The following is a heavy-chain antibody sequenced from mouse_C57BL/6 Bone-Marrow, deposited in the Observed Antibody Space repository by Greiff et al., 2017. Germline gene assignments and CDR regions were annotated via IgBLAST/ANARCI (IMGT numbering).Heavy chain of an antibody. J-gene: IGHJ4*01. D-gene: IGHD2-3*01. CDR3: ARGDGYYGVFYYAMDY. Sequence: VQLQQSGAELARPGASVKLSCKASGYTFTSSGISWVKQRTGQGLEWIGEIYPRSGNTYYNEKFKGKATLTADKSSSTAYMELRSLTSEDSAVYLCARGDGYYGVFYYAMDYWGQGTSVTVSS. V-gene: IGHV1-81*01. CDR1: GYTFTSSG. CDR2: IYPRSGNT.